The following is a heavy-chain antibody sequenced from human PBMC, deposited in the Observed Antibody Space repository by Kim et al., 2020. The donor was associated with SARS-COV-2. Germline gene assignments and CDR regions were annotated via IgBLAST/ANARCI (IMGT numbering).Heavy chain of an antibody. CDR2: FDPESGET. CDR1: GYTFTELS. D-gene: IGHD2-2*01. CDR3: RVVPDAMRYYYYGMDV. V-gene: IGHV1-24*01. J-gene: IGHJ6*02. Sequence: ASVKVSCKVSGYTFTELSMHWVRQAPGQGLEWMGGFDPESGETSYAQKFQGRVTMTEHTSTGTAYMELSSLRSEDTAVYYCRVVPDAMRYYYYGMDVWGQGNTVPVSS.